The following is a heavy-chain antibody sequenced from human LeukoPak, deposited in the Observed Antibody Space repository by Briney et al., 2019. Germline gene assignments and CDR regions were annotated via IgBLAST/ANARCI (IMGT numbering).Heavy chain of an antibody. CDR1: GGSISSYY. J-gene: IGHJ4*02. CDR3: ARAEERDTAMVTGFDY. Sequence: PSETLSLTCTVSGGSISSYYWSWIRQPPGKGLEWIGYIYYSGSTNYNPSLKSRVTISVDTSKNQFSLKLSSVTAADTAVYYCARAEERDTAMVTGFDYWGQGTLVTVSS. V-gene: IGHV4-59*01. D-gene: IGHD5-18*01. CDR2: IYYSGST.